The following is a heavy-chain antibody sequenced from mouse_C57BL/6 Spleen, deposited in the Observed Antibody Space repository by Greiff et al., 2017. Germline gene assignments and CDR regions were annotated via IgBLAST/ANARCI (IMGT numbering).Heavy chain of an antibody. CDR2: IHPNSGST. CDR3: ARRGAYDYDGGYFDV. J-gene: IGHJ1*03. D-gene: IGHD2-4*01. Sequence: QVQLQQPGAELVKPGASVKLSCKASGYTFTSYWMHWVKQRPGQGLEWIGMIHPNSGSTNYNEKFKSKATLTVDKSSSTAYMQLSSLTSEYSAVYYCARRGAYDYDGGYFDVWGTGTTVTVSS. V-gene: IGHV1-64*01. CDR1: GYTFTSYW.